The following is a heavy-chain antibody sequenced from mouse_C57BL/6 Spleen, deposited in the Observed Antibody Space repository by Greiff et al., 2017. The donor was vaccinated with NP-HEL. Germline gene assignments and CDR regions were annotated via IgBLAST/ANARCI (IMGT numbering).Heavy chain of an antibody. CDR3: ARWGTAQALDY. CDR2: IYPRSGNT. Sequence: QVQLKESGAELARPGASVKLSCKASGYTFTSYGISWVKQRTGQGLEWIGEIYPRSGNTYYNEKFKGKATLTADKSSSTAYMELRSLTSEDSAVYFCARWGTAQALDYWGQGTTLTVSS. CDR1: GYTFTSYG. V-gene: IGHV1-81*01. D-gene: IGHD3-2*02. J-gene: IGHJ2*01.